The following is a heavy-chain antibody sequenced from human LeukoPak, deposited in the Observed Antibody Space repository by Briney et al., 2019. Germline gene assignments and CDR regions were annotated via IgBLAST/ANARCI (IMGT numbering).Heavy chain of an antibody. CDR3: AREGPQRPLAY. CDR1: GGSISGYY. Sequence: SETLSLTCTVSGGSISGYYWSWGRQPAGMGLEWIGRISTSGSAHYSPSLKRLVTMSVDTSRTQFSLNLSSVAAADTAVYYCAREGPQRPLAYWGRGTLVTVSS. CDR2: ISTSGSA. J-gene: IGHJ4*01. D-gene: IGHD6-25*01. V-gene: IGHV4-4*07.